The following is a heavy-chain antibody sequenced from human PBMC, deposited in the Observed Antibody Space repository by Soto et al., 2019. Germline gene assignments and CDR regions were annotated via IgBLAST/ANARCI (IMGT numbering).Heavy chain of an antibody. D-gene: IGHD3-10*01. CDR2: ISSNGGST. CDR1: GFTFSSYA. Sequence: GASVKVSCSASGFTFSSYAMHWVRQAPGKGLEYVSAISSNGGSTYYADSVKGRFTISRDNSKNTLYLQMSSLRAEDTAVYYCVKGHTMVRGNNWFDPWGQGTLVTAPQ. V-gene: IGHV3-64D*06. CDR3: VKGHTMVRGNNWFDP. J-gene: IGHJ5*02.